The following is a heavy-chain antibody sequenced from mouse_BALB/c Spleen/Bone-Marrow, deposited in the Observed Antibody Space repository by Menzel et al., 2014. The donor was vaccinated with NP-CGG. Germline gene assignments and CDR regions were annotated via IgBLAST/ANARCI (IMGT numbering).Heavy chain of an antibody. J-gene: IGHJ3*01. CDR1: GYTFTSYW. CDR3: ARYDGPAWFAY. CDR2: INPSNGRT. Sequence: QVQLQQSGAELVKPGASVKLSCKASGYTFTSYWIHWAKLRPGHGLEWIGEINPSNGRTNYNEKFKNKATLTVDKSSSTAYIQLSSLTSEDSAVYYCARYDGPAWFAYWGQGTLVTVS. D-gene: IGHD2-3*01. V-gene: IGHV1S81*02.